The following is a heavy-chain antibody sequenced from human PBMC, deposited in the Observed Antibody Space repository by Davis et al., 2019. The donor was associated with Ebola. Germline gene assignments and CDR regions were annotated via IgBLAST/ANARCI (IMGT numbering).Heavy chain of an antibody. Sequence: SETLSLTCSVSGGSISSSYWNWIRQPPGKGLEWIGYIYYSGSTNYSPSLKSRVTISVDTSKNQFSLKLSSVTAADTAVYYCARGDKPGIVGWFDPWGQGNLVTVSS. V-gene: IGHV4-59*01. D-gene: IGHD2-15*01. CDR3: ARGDKPGIVGWFDP. J-gene: IGHJ5*02. CDR1: GGSISSSY. CDR2: IYYSGST.